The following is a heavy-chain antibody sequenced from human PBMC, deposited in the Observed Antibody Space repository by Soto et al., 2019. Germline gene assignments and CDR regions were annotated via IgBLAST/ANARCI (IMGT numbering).Heavy chain of an antibody. J-gene: IGHJ4*02. Sequence: NPSETLSLTCAVYGGSFSGYYWGYIRQSPGKGLEWIGEINHSGSTNYNPSLKSRVTVSVDTSKNQFSLKLSSVTAADTAVYYCARGVAVDGTWAHFDYWGQGALVTVSS. D-gene: IGHD6-19*01. V-gene: IGHV4-34*01. CDR1: GGSFSGYY. CDR3: ARGVAVDGTWAHFDY. CDR2: INHSGST.